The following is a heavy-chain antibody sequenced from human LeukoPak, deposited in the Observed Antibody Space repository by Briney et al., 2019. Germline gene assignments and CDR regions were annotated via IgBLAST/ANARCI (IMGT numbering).Heavy chain of an antibody. D-gene: IGHD3-10*02. Sequence: PGGSLRLSCAASGFTFSNYWMSWVRQAPGKGLEWVANIKQDGSEIYYVGSVKGRFTISRDNAKNSLYLQMNSLRAEDTAVYYCAELGITMIGGVWGKGTTVTISS. CDR1: GFTFSNYW. J-gene: IGHJ6*04. CDR3: AELGITMIGGV. V-gene: IGHV3-7*01. CDR2: IKQDGSEI.